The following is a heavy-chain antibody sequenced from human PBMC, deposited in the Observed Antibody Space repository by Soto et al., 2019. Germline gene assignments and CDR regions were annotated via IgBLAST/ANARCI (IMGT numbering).Heavy chain of an antibody. D-gene: IGHD3-3*01. V-gene: IGHV6-1*01. Sequence: SQTLSLTCAISGDSVSSNSAAWNWIRQSPSRGLEWLGRTYYRSKWYNDYAVSVKSRITINPDTSKNQFSLQLNSVTPEDTAVYYCAKGGMFDYDFWSGYYRDYFDYWGQGTLVTVSS. CDR2: TYYRSKWYN. J-gene: IGHJ4*02. CDR1: GDSVSSNSAA. CDR3: AKGGMFDYDFWSGYYRDYFDY.